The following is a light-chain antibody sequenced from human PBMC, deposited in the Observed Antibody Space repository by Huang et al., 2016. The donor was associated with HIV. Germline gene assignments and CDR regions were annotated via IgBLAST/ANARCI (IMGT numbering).Light chain of an antibody. Sequence: ERVMTQSPATLSVAPGERVTLSCRASHSVSSNLAWYQQKPGQAPTLLSRVASTWAAGSPARFSGSGSGTEFTLAISSLRSEDSGVYFCQQYDNWPLTFGQGTRLEIK. CDR3: QQYDNWPLT. J-gene: IGKJ5*01. V-gene: IGKV3-15*01. CDR2: VAS. CDR1: HSVSSN.